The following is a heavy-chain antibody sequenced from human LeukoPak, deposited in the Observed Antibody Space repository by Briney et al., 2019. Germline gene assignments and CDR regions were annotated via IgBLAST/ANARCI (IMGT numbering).Heavy chain of an antibody. CDR2: IIPIFGTA. V-gene: IGHV1-69*13. D-gene: IGHD6-13*01. CDR3: ASAPRYSSSWPNNWFDP. Sequence: SVKVSCKASGYTFTSYAISWVRQAPGQGLEWMGGIIPIFGTANYAQKFQGRVTITADESTSTAYMELSSLRSEDTAVYFCASAPRYSSSWPNNWFDPWGQGTLVTVSS. J-gene: IGHJ5*02. CDR1: GYTFTSYA.